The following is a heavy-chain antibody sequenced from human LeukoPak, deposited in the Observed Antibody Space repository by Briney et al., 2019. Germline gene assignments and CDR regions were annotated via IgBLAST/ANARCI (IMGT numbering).Heavy chain of an antibody. CDR2: ISSSSSYI. CDR3: ARDQHRRRGVDY. D-gene: IGHD2-21*01. V-gene: IGHV3-21*01. CDR1: GFTFSSYS. J-gene: IGHJ4*02. Sequence: PGGSLRLSCAASGFTFSSYSMNWVRQAPGKGLEWVSSISSSSSYIYYADSVKGRFTISRDNAKNSLYLQMNSLRAEDTAVYYCARDQHRRRGVDYWGQGTLVTVSP.